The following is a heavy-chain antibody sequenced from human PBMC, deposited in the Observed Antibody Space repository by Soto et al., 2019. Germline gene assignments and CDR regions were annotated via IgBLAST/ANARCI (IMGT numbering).Heavy chain of an antibody. Sequence: GGSLRLSCAASGFTFSSYGMHWVRQAPGKGLEWVAVIWYDGSKKYYADSVKGRFTISRDNPKNTLYLQMNRLRADDTAVYYCARGWGRYHRSAGAFDIWGQGTMVTVSS. V-gene: IGHV3-33*01. D-gene: IGHD3-16*02. J-gene: IGHJ3*02. CDR3: ARGWGRYHRSAGAFDI. CDR2: IWYDGSKK. CDR1: GFTFSSYG.